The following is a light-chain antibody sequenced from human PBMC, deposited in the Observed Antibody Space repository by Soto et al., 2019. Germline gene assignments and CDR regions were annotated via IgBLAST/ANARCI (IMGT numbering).Light chain of an antibody. V-gene: IGKV3-20*01. J-gene: IGKJ1*01. CDR2: DAS. Sequence: EIVLTQSPGTLSLSAGERATISCRASQSVSSSYLAWYQQKPGQAASHLINDASRKATGSPDRFSGSGSGTDFSLTISRLEPEDYAVYYCQQYGSSPRTFGQGTKVDIK. CDR3: QQYGSSPRT. CDR1: QSVSSSY.